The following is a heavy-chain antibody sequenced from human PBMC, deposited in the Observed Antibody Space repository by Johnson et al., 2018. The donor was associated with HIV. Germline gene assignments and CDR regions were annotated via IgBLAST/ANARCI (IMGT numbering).Heavy chain of an antibody. CDR3: ARHSVPWLVSGYYNGAFDI. CDR1: GFTVSSNY. J-gene: IGHJ3*02. V-gene: IGHV3-66*04. Sequence: VRLVESGGGLVQPGGSLRLSCAASGFTVSSNYMSWVRQAPGQGLEWVSLIYSGGSAYYADSVKGSFTISRDNSKNTRYLQMNSLRAEETAVYYWARHSVPWLVSGYYNGAFDIWGQGTMVTVSS. CDR2: IYSGGSA. D-gene: IGHD3-22*01.